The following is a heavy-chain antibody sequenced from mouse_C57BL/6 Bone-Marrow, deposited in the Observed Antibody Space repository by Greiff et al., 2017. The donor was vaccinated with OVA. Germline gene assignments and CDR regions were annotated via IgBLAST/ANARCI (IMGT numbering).Heavy chain of an antibody. CDR1: GYSITSDY. D-gene: IGHD2-4*01. J-gene: IGHJ2*01. Sequence: EVKVVESGPGLAKPSQTLSLTCSVTGYSITSDYWNWIRKFPGNKLEYMGYISYSGSTYYNPSLKSRISITRDTSKNQYYLQLNSVTTEDTATYYCARFTPLYYDYDGRFDYWGQGTTLTVSS. CDR2: ISYSGST. V-gene: IGHV3-8*01. CDR3: ARFTPLYYDYDGRFDY.